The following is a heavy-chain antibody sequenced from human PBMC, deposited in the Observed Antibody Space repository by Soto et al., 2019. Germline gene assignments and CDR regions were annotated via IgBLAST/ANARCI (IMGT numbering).Heavy chain of an antibody. J-gene: IGHJ6*02. CDR3: AAEYSSSSYGSGRYYGMDV. CDR2: INAGNGNT. V-gene: IGHV1-3*01. CDR1: GYTFTSYA. D-gene: IGHD6-6*01. Sequence: ASVKVSCKASGYTFTSYAMHWVRQAPGQRLEWMGWINAGNGNTKYSQKFQGRVTITRDTSASTAYMELSSLRSEDTAVYYCAAEYSSSSYGSGRYYGMDVWGQGTTVTVSS.